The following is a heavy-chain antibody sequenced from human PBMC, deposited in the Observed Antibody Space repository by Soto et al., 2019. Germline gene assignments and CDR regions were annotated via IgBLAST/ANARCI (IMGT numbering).Heavy chain of an antibody. CDR1: GYTFTSYY. D-gene: IGHD6-13*01. CDR3: ARGVAAAAYWFDP. Sequence: ASVKVSFKASGYTFTSYYMHWVRQAPGQGLEWMGIINPSGGSTGYAQKFQGRVAMTRDTSTSTVYMELSSLRSEDTAVYYCARGVAAAAYWFDPWGQGTLVTVSS. V-gene: IGHV1-46*01. CDR2: INPSGGST. J-gene: IGHJ5*02.